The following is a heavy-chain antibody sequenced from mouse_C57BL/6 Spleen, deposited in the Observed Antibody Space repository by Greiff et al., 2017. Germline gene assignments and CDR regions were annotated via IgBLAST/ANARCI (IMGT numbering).Heavy chain of an antibody. V-gene: IGHV1-54*01. J-gene: IGHJ4*01. Sequence: QVQLQQSGAELVRPGTSVKVSCKASGYAFTNYLIEWVKQRPGQGLEWIGVINPGSGGTNYNEKFKGKATLTADKSSSTAYMQLSSLKSEDSAVYFCARSSLLLSAMDYWGQGTSVTVSA. D-gene: IGHD2-10*01. CDR2: INPGSGGT. CDR3: ARSSLLLSAMDY. CDR1: GYAFTNYL.